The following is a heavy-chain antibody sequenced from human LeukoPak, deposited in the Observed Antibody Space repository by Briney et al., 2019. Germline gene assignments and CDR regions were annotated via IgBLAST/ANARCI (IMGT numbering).Heavy chain of an antibody. CDR1: GFTFSSYA. V-gene: IGHV3-64*02. D-gene: IGHD5-12*01. CDR3: ARDSSGYEGAFDI. Sequence: GGSLRLSCAASGFTFSSYAMHWVRQAPGKGLEYVSAISSNGGSTYYADSVKGRFTISRGNSKNTLYLQMGSLRAEDMAVYYCARDSSGYEGAFDIWGQGTMVTVSS. J-gene: IGHJ3*02. CDR2: ISSNGGST.